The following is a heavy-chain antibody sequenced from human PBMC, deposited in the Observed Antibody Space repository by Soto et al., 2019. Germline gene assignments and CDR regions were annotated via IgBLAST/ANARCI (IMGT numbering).Heavy chain of an antibody. Sequence: QITLKESGPTLVNPTQTLTLTCTFSGFSLSTNGEGVAWIRQPPGKALEWLALIYWDDAKRYSPSLESKVSITKDTSKNQVVLTMTNMDPVDTATYYCAHRPSVSGTGVRYFQQWGQGALVTVSA. CDR1: GFSLSTNGEG. D-gene: IGHD6-19*01. CDR2: IYWDDAK. J-gene: IGHJ1*01. CDR3: AHRPSVSGTGVRYFQQ. V-gene: IGHV2-5*02.